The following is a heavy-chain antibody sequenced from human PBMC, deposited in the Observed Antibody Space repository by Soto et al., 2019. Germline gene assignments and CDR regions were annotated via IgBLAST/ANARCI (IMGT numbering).Heavy chain of an antibody. CDR1: GYTFTSYY. CDR2: INPSGGST. V-gene: IGHV1-46*01. J-gene: IGHJ4*02. D-gene: IGHD6-13*01. CDR3: AREDRAAAGFDY. Sequence: ASVKVSCKASGYTFTSYYMHWVQQAPGQGLEWMGIINPSGGSTSYAQKFQGRVTMTRDTSTSTVYMELSSLRSEDTAVYYCAREDRAAAGFDYWGQGXLVTVSS.